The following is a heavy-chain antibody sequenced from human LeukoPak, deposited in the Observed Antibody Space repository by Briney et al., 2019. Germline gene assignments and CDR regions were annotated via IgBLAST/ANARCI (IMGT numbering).Heavy chain of an antibody. Sequence: GASVKVSCKASGGTFSSYAISWVRQAPGQGLEWMGGIIPIFGTANYAQKFQGRVTITADESTSTAYMELSSLRSEDTAVYYCASNILYAIFGPKGWFDPWGQGTLVTVSS. V-gene: IGHV1-69*13. J-gene: IGHJ5*02. CDR1: GGTFSSYA. CDR3: ASNILYAIFGPKGWFDP. D-gene: IGHD3-3*01. CDR2: IIPIFGTA.